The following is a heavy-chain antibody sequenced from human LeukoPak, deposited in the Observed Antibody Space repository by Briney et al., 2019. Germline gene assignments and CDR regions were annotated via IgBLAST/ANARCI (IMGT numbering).Heavy chain of an antibody. Sequence: GGSLRLSCAASGFTFTTYAMSWVRQAPGKGLEWVSGIRGSGGSTSYADSVKGRFTISRDNSKNTLYLQMNSLRAEDTAVYYCARDLPYFDPWGQGTLVTVSS. J-gene: IGHJ5*02. CDR2: IRGSGGST. V-gene: IGHV3-23*01. CDR1: GFTFTTYA. D-gene: IGHD5/OR15-5a*01. CDR3: ARDLPYFDP.